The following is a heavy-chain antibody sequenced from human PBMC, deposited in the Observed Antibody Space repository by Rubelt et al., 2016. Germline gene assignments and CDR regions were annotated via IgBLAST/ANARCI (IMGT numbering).Heavy chain of an antibody. Sequence: EVQLVESGGGLVQPGGSLRLSCAASGFTFSSYWMHWVRQAPGKGLVWVSRINSDGSSTSYADSVKGRFTISRDNAKNSLYLQMNSLRAEDTAVYYCARVFVGLVAVADDYWGQGTLVTVSS. CDR2: INSDGSST. D-gene: IGHD6-19*01. CDR1: GFTFSSYW. V-gene: IGHV3-74*01. CDR3: ARVFVGLVAVADDY. J-gene: IGHJ4*02.